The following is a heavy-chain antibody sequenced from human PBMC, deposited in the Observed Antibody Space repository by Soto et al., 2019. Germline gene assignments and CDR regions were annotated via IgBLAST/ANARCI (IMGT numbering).Heavy chain of an antibody. J-gene: IGHJ4*01. Sequence: SVQLSCKASGSTFTSSGISWVRQAPGQGLEWMGWISAYNGNTNYAQKLQGRVTMTTDTSTSTAYMELRSLRSDDTAVYYCARSLPGGYYDSSGPFFDYWG. D-gene: IGHD3-22*01. CDR3: ARSLPGGYYDSSGPFFDY. V-gene: IGHV1-18*01. CDR2: ISAYNGNT. CDR1: GSTFTSSG.